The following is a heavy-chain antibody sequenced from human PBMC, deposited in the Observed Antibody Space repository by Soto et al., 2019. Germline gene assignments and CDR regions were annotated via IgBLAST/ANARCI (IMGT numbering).Heavy chain of an antibody. J-gene: IGHJ4*02. Sequence: ASVKVSCKASGYTFTSYGISWVRQAPGQGLEWMGWISAYNGNTNYAQKLQGRVTMTTDTSTSTAYMELRSLRSDDTAVYYCGRDRVVRRYFESYNYWGQGPLVTDSS. CDR1: GYTFTSYG. CDR3: GRDRVVRRYFESYNY. CDR2: ISAYNGNT. V-gene: IGHV1-18*01. D-gene: IGHD3-22*01.